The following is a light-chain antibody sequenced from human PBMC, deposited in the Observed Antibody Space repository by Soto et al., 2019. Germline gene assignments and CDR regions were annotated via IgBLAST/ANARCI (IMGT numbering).Light chain of an antibody. V-gene: IGKV4-1*01. CDR3: QQYYSTPIT. J-gene: IGKJ5*01. CDR2: WAS. CDR1: QMFLYSSNNKNY. Sequence: IVMTQSPDSLAVSLGYSATINCNSSQMFLYSSNNKNYLAWYQQKPGQPPKLLIYWASTRESGVPDRFSGSGSGTDFTLTISSLQAEDVAVYYCQQYYSTPITFGQGTRLEIK.